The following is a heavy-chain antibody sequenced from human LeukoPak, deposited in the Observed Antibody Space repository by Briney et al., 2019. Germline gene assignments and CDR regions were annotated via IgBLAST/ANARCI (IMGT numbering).Heavy chain of an antibody. D-gene: IGHD2-2*01. CDR2: IIPIFGTA. CDR3: ASYIVPAANALADWFDP. CDR1: GGTFSSYA. J-gene: IGHJ5*02. Sequence: PVKVSCKASGGTFSSYAISWVRQAPGQGLEWMGGIIPIFGTANYAQKFQGRVTITADESTSTAYMELSSLRSEDTAVYYCASYIVPAANALADWFDPWGQGTLVTVSS. V-gene: IGHV1-69*13.